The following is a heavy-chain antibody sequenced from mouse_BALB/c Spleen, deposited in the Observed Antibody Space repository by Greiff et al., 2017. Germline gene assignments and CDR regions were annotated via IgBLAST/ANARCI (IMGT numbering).Heavy chain of an antibody. Sequence: VQLKESGPGLVKPSQSLSLTCSVTGYSITSGYYWNWIRQFPGNKLEWMGYISYDGSNNYNPSLKNRISITRDTSKNQFFLKLNSVTTEDTATYYCARDRYDGSWFAYWGQGTLVTVSA. CDR3: ARDRYDGSWFAY. CDR1: GYSITSGYY. V-gene: IGHV3-6*02. CDR2: ISYDGSN. D-gene: IGHD2-14*01. J-gene: IGHJ3*01.